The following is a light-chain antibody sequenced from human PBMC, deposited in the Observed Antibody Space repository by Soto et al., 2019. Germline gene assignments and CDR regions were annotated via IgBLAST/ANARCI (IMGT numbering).Light chain of an antibody. V-gene: IGLV1-40*01. CDR3: HSFDSSLSGSGV. CDR1: SSNIGASYD. J-gene: IGLJ3*02. Sequence: QSVLTQAPSVSGAPGQRVTISCTGSSSNIGASYDVHWYQQVPGTAPKLLIDGNNKQPSGVPDRFSGSKSGTSASLAITWLQAEDEADYYCHSFDSSLSGSGVFGGGTKLTVL. CDR2: GNN.